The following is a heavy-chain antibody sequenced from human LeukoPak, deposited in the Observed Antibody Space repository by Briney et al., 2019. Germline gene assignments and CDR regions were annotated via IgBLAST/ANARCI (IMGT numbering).Heavy chain of an antibody. CDR2: INHSGST. CDR3: ARRDYFDY. Sequence: LETLSLTCAVYGGSFSGYYWSWIRQPPGKGLEWIGEINHSGSTNYNPSLKSRVTISVDTSKNQFSLKLSSVTAADTAVYYCARRDYFDYWGQGTLVTVSS. J-gene: IGHJ4*02. V-gene: IGHV4-34*01. CDR1: GGSFSGYY.